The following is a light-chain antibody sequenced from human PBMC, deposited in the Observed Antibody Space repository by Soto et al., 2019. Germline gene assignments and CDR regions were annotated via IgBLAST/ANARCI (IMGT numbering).Light chain of an antibody. CDR2: KAS. Sequence: DIQMTQSPSTLSASVGDRVTITCRASQSISSWLAWYQQKPGKAPKLLIYKASSLESGVPSRFSGSGSGTEFTLTISSLQPDDFATYYCQQYHSYSRTFGQGTKGEIK. J-gene: IGKJ1*01. CDR3: QQYHSYSRT. CDR1: QSISSW. V-gene: IGKV1-5*03.